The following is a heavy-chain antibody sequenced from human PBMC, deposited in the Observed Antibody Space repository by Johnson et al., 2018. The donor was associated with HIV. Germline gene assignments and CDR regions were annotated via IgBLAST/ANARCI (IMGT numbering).Heavy chain of an antibody. CDR3: ARGSYYDSSGDAFDI. CDR2: IWYDGSNK. D-gene: IGHD3-22*01. CDR1: GFTFSSYG. V-gene: IGHV3-33*01. J-gene: IGHJ3*02. Sequence: QVQLVESGGGVVQPGRSLRLSCAASGFTFSSYGMHWVRQAPGKGLEWVAVIWYDGSNKYYADSVKCRFTISRDNSKNTLYLQMNSLRAEDTAVYYCARGSYYDSSGDAFDIWGQGTMVTVSS.